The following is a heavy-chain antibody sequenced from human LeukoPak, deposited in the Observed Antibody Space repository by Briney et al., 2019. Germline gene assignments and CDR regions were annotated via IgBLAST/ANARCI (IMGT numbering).Heavy chain of an antibody. CDR2: INHSGST. Sequence: SETLSLTCAVYGGSFSGYYWSWIRQPPGKGLEWIGEINHSGSTNYNPSLKSRVTISVDTSKNQFSLKLSSVTAADTAVYYCARSFYGSGSYPFDYWGQGTLVIVSS. CDR3: ARSFYGSGSYPFDY. J-gene: IGHJ4*02. CDR1: GGSFSGYY. D-gene: IGHD3-10*01. V-gene: IGHV4-34*01.